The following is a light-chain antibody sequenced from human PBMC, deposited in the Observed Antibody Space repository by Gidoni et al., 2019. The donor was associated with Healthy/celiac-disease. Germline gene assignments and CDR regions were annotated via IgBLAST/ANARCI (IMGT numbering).Light chain of an antibody. Sequence: EPELTQSPGTLSFSPGESATLSCRASQSIISSYLAWDQQKPGQAPRLLISGASSRATGIPDRFSGSGSGTTFTLTISRLEPEDFAGYYCQQYGNSARITFGPGTKVDIK. V-gene: IGKV3-20*01. CDR1: QSIISSY. J-gene: IGKJ3*01. CDR2: GAS. CDR3: QQYGNSARIT.